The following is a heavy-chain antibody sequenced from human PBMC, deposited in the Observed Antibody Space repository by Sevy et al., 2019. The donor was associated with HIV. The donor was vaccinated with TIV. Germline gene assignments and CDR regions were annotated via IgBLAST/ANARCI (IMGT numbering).Heavy chain of an antibody. Sequence: ASVKVSCKASGFTFTSSAVQWVRQARGQRLEWIGWIVVGSGNTNYARKSQERVTITRDMSTSTAYMDLSSLRSEDTAVYYCAADLEYYYDSRGYPDAFDIWGQGTMVTVSS. CDR3: AADLEYYYDSRGYPDAFDI. V-gene: IGHV1-58*01. CDR1: GFTFTSSA. D-gene: IGHD3-22*01. CDR2: IVVGSGNT. J-gene: IGHJ3*02.